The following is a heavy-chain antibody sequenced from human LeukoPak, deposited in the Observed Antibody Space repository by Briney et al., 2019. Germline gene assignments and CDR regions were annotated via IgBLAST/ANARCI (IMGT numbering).Heavy chain of an antibody. CDR3: ARVLGSALTISYMDV. CDR1: GFTFNHYS. V-gene: IGHV3-21*05. CDR2: IADISSDDI. J-gene: IGHJ6*04. Sequence: GGSLRFSCTASGFTFNHYSLHWVRQARGKGLEWLSFIADISSDDIFYADSVRGRFTSSRDNAKDSLYLQMDSLRAEDTAIYYCARVLGSALTISYMDVWGRGTTVTVSS. D-gene: IGHD3-9*01.